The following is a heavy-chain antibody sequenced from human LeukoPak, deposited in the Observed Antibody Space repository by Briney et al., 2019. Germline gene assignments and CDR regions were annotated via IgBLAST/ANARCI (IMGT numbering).Heavy chain of an antibody. J-gene: IGHJ4*02. D-gene: IGHD6-13*01. V-gene: IGHV3-72*01. CDR1: GFTFSDHY. CDR2: SRDKPNSYST. CDR3: AKDPRRYSRTGGYFDY. Sequence: PGGSLRLSCEASGFTFSDHYIDWVRQAPGKGLEWVGRSRDKPNSYSTEYAASVKGRFTIIRDDSKNSLYLQMNNLRTEDTAVYYCAKDPRRYSRTGGYFDYWGQGTLVTVSS.